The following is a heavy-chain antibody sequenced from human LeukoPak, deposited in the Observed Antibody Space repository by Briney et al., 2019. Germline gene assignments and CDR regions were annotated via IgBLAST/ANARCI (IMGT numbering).Heavy chain of an antibody. D-gene: IGHD6-13*01. CDR3: ARDAEYSSSWYALGR. Sequence: SETLSLTCTVSGGSISSYYWSWIRQPPGKGLEWIGYIYYSGSTNYNPSLKSRVTISVDTSKNQFSLKLSSVTAADTAVYYCARDAEYSSSWYALGRWGQGTLVTVSS. J-gene: IGHJ4*02. CDR1: GGSISSYY. V-gene: IGHV4-59*12. CDR2: IYYSGST.